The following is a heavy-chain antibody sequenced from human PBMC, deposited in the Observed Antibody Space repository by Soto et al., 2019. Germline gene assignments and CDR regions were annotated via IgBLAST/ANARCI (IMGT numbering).Heavy chain of an antibody. Sequence: QVQLVQSGAEVKKPGASVKVSCKASGYTFTSYGISWVRQAPGQGLAWMGWISAYNGNTNYAQKLQGRVTMTTDTSTSTAYMELRSLRSDDTAVYYCARDRTKRGYSYGYQFDYWGQGTLVTVSS. CDR2: ISAYNGNT. CDR1: GYTFTSYG. J-gene: IGHJ4*02. V-gene: IGHV1-18*01. D-gene: IGHD5-18*01. CDR3: ARDRTKRGYSYGYQFDY.